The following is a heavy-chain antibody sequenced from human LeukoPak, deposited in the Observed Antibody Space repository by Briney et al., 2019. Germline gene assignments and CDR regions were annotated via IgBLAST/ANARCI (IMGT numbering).Heavy chain of an antibody. CDR3: ARSSSGSYSFDY. CDR2: ISGGGGNT. Sequence: GGSLRLSCVASGCNFNGYGMTCVRQAPGKGLEWGSSISGGGGNTYYADSVKGRFTISRDNPKNKVYLQMNSLRAEDTAVYYCARSSSGSYSFDYWGQGTLVTVSS. V-gene: IGHV3-23*01. D-gene: IGHD6-19*01. CDR1: GCNFNGYG. J-gene: IGHJ4*02.